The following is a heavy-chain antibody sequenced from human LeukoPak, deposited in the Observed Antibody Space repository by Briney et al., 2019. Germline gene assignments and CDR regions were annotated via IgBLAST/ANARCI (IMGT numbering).Heavy chain of an antibody. CDR3: AQTIKYSSGWLN. D-gene: IGHD6-19*01. Sequence: PGGSLRLSCAASGFTFSSYAMHWVRQAPGKGLEWVAVISYDGSNKYYADSVKGRFTISRDNSKNTLYLQMNSLRAEDTAVYYCAQTIKYSSGWLNWGQGTLVTVSS. V-gene: IGHV3-30*04. J-gene: IGHJ4*02. CDR1: GFTFSSYA. CDR2: ISYDGSNK.